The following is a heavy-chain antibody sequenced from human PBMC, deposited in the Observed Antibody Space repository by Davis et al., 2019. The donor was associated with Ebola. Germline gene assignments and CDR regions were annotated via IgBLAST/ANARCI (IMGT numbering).Heavy chain of an antibody. J-gene: IGHJ6*03. D-gene: IGHD2-2*02. CDR2: IIPIFGTA. V-gene: IGHV1-69*13. CDR1: GGTFNSNA. CDR3: ARSIVVVPAAIQGGDYYYYYMDV. Sequence: SVKVSCKVSGGTFNSNAINWVRQAPGQGLEWMGGIIPIFGTANYAQKFQGRVTITADESTSTAYMELSSLRSEDTAVYYCARSIVVVPAAIQGGDYYYYYMDVWGKGTTVTVSS.